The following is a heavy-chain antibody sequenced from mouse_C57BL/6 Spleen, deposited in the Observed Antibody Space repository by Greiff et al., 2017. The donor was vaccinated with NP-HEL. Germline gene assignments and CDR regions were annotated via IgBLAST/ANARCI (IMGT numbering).Heavy chain of an antibody. J-gene: IGHJ4*01. Sequence: QVQLQQSGAELVMPGASVKLSCKASGYTFTSYWMHWVKQRPGQGLEWIGEIDPSDSYTNYNQKFKGKSTLTVDKSSSTAYMQLSSLTSEDSAVYYCARKGGYYDAMDYWGQGTSVTVSS. D-gene: IGHD1-1*02. CDR3: ARKGGYYDAMDY. CDR1: GYTFTSYW. V-gene: IGHV1-69*01. CDR2: IDPSDSYT.